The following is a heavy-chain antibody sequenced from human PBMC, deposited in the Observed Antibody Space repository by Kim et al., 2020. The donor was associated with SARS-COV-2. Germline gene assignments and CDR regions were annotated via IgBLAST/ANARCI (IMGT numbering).Heavy chain of an antibody. Sequence: SETLSLTCTVSGGSISSYYWSWIRQPPGKGLEWIGYIYYSGSTNYNPSLKSRVTISVDTSKNQFSLKLSSVTAADTAVYYCARGPSRSSGWYNYWGQGTLVTVSS. CDR3: ARGPSRSSGWYNY. CDR1: GGSISSYY. V-gene: IGHV4-59*01. J-gene: IGHJ4*02. D-gene: IGHD6-19*01. CDR2: IYYSGST.